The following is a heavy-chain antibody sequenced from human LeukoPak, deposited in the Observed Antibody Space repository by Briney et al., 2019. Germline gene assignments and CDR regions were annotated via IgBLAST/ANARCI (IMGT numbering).Heavy chain of an antibody. D-gene: IGHD6-19*01. CDR2: INSDGSST. V-gene: IGHV3-74*01. Sequence: GGSLRLSCAASGFTSSSYWMHWVRQAPGKGLVWVSRINSDGSSTSYADSVKGRFTISRDNAKNTLYLQMNSLRAEDTAVYYCARVSVAVAGAHWGQGTLVTVSS. J-gene: IGHJ4*02. CDR3: ARVSVAVAGAH. CDR1: GFTSSSYW.